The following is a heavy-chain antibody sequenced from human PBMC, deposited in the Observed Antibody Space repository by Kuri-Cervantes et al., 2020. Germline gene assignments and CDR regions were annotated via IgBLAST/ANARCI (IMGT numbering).Heavy chain of an antibody. Sequence: SLKISCAASGFTFDDYAMHWVRQAPGKGLEWVSGISWNSGSIGYADSVKGRFTISRDNAKNSLYLQMNSLRAEDTALYYCATDAYSSGSDYFDDWGQGTLVTVSS. D-gene: IGHD3-10*01. CDR2: ISWNSGSI. V-gene: IGHV3-9*01. J-gene: IGHJ4*02. CDR3: ATDAYSSGSDYFDD. CDR1: GFTFDDYA.